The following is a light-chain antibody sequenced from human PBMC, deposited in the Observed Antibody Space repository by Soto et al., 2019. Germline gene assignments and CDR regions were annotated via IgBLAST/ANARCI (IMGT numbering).Light chain of an antibody. CDR2: AAS. Sequence: DIQMTQSPSSLSASVGDRVTITCLASQGISNYLAWYQQKPGKVPKLLIYAASTLQSVVPSRFSGSGSWTDFTLTISSLQPEDVATYYCQKYNSAPLTFGPGTKVDIK. V-gene: IGKV1-27*01. CDR1: QGISNY. CDR3: QKYNSAPLT. J-gene: IGKJ3*01.